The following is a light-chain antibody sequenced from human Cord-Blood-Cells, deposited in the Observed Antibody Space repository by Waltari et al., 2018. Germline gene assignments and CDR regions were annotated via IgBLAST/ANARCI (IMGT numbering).Light chain of an antibody. CDR2: EVS. CDR3: SPYAGSNNLV. CDR1: SSDVGGYNY. J-gene: IGLJ2*01. V-gene: IGLV2-8*01. Sequence: QSALTQPPSASGSPGQSDTISCTGTSSDVGGYNYVSWYKQHPGKPPKPRIYEVSERASEVPDRIAGSKSGNTASLTIAGVQAEEEADYYCSPYAGSNNLVFGGGTKLTVL.